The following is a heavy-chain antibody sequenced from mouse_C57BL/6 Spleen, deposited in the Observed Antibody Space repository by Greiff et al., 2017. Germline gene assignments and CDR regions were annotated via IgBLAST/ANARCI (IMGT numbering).Heavy chain of an antibody. CDR3: ARGGSSFFAY. CDR1: GYTFTSYW. D-gene: IGHD1-1*01. V-gene: IGHV1-69*01. J-gene: IGHJ3*01. CDR2: IDPSDSYT. Sequence: QVQLQQPGAELVMPGASVKLSCKASGYTFTSYWMHWVKQRPGQGLEWIGEIDPSDSYTNYNQKFKGKSTLTVDKSSSTAYMQLSSLTSEDSAVYYWARGGSSFFAYWGQGTLVTVSA.